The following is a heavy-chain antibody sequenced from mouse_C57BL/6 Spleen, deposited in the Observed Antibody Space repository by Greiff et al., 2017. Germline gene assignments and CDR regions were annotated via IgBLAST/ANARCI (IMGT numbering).Heavy chain of an antibody. V-gene: IGHV1-39*01. CDR3: ARNYDYDGDWYFDV. CDR1: GYSFTDYN. J-gene: IGHJ1*03. CDR2: INPNYGTT. D-gene: IGHD2-4*01. Sequence: VQLQQSGPELVKPGASVKISKASGYSFTDYNMNWVKQSNGKSLEWIGVINPNYGTTSYNQKFKGKATLTVDQSSSTAYMQLNSLTSEDSAVYYCARNYDYDGDWYFDVWGTGTTVTVSS.